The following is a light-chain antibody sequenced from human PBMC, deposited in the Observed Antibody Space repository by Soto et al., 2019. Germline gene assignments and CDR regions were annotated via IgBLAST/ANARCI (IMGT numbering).Light chain of an antibody. Sequence: ETGMAQSPATLSVYPGERATLSFRASQSVGTNLAWYQQKRGQPPRLLIFGAYARVADIPARFSGSGSGTEFPLTISSLQSEDFAVYSCQQYNNWPLPFGQGARPAIK. V-gene: IGKV3-15*01. CDR3: QQYNNWPLP. CDR2: GAY. J-gene: IGKJ5*01. CDR1: QSVGTN.